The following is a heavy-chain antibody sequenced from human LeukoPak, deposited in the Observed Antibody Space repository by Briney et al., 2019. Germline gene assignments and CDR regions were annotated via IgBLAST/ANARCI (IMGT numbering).Heavy chain of an antibody. CDR3: GRQAAPDY. CDR2: ISSSGNSI. V-gene: IGHV3-21*01. Sequence: GGTLRLSCAASGFIFSTYFMNWVRQAPGKGLEWVSSISSSGNSIYYADSVKGRFTISRDNAKNSVYLQMNSLRAEDTAVYYCGRQAAPDYWGQGILVTVSS. CDR1: GFIFSTYF. J-gene: IGHJ4*02. D-gene: IGHD6-13*01.